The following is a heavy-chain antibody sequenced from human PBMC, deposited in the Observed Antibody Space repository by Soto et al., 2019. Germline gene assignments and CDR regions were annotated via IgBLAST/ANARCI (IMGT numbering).Heavy chain of an antibody. CDR2: VYFTGST. D-gene: IGHD6-19*01. CDR1: GHSLSSGGYY. CDR3: ARDWGSSGWPN. J-gene: IGHJ4*02. V-gene: IGHV4-31*03. Sequence: SETLSLTCTVSGHSLSSGGYYWSWIRQHPGKGLEWVGYVYFTGSTLYNPSLKSRLAISLDTSKNQFSLKLSSVTAADTAVYYCARDWGSSGWPNWGQGTLVTVSS.